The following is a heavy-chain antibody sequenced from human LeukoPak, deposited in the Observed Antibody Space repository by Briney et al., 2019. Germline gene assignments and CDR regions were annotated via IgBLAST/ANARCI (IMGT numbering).Heavy chain of an antibody. V-gene: IGHV4-4*07. J-gene: IGHJ5*02. CDR3: ARDLHRRWFDP. Sequence: SETLSLTCTASGGSISSYYWSWIRQPPGKGLEWIGRIYTSGSTNYNPSLKSRVTMSVDTSKNQFSLKLSSVTAADTAVYYCARDLHRRWFDPWGQGTLVTVSS. D-gene: IGHD4-11*01. CDR2: IYTSGST. CDR1: GGSISSYY.